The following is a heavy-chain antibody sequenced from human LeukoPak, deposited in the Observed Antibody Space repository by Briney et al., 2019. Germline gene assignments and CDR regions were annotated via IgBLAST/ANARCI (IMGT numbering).Heavy chain of an antibody. D-gene: IGHD5-12*01. CDR2: IYSGGST. V-gene: IGHV3-53*01. CDR3: ARGGEDIVATIPLLFDY. Sequence: ETLSLTCTVSGGSISSGGYYWSWVRQAPGKGLEWVSVIYSGGSTYYADSVKGRFTISRDNSKNTLYLQMNSLRAEDTAVYYCARGGEDIVATIPLLFDYWGQGTLVTVSS. J-gene: IGHJ4*02. CDR1: GGSISSGGYY.